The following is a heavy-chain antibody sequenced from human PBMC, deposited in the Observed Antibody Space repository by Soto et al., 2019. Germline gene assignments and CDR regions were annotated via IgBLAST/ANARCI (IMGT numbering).Heavy chain of an antibody. CDR3: ARVGVVAGITFDP. J-gene: IGHJ5*02. CDR2: INHSGST. D-gene: IGHD2-2*01. Sequence: PSETLSLTCAVYGGSFSGYYWSWIRQPPGKGLEWIGEINHSGSTNYNPSLKSRVTISVDTSKNQFSLKLSSVTAADTAVYYCARVGVVAGITFDPWGQGTLVTVSS. V-gene: IGHV4-34*01. CDR1: GGSFSGYY.